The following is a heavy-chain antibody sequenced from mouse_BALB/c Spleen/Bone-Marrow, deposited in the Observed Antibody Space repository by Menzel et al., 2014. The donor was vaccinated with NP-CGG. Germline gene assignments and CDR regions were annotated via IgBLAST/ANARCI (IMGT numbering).Heavy chain of an antibody. CDR2: IWAGGST. CDR3: ARAAYRYDVTWFAY. Sequence: VKLMESGPGLVAPSQSLSITCTVSGFSLTSYGVHWVRQPPGKGLEWLGVIWAGGSTNYNSALMSRLSISKDNSKSQVFLKMNSLQTDDTAMYYCARAAYRYDVTWFAYWGQGTLVTVSA. CDR1: GFSLTSYG. V-gene: IGHV2-9*02. J-gene: IGHJ3*01. D-gene: IGHD2-14*01.